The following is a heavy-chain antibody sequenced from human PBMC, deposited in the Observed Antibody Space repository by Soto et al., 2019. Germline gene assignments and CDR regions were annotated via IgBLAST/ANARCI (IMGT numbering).Heavy chain of an antibody. CDR3: ARDGVAATDYWYFDL. V-gene: IGHV3-64*01. D-gene: IGHD6-19*01. J-gene: IGHJ2*01. CDR1: GFTFSGYA. CDR2: ISSNGGST. Sequence: GGSLRLSCAASGFTFSGYAMHWVRQAPGKGLEYVSAISSNGGSTYYANSVKGRFTISRDNSKNTLYLQMGSLRAEDMAVYYCARDGVAATDYWYFDLWGRGTLVTVSS.